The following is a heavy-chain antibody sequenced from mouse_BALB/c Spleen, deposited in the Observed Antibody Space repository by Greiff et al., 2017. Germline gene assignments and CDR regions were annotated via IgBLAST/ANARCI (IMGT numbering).Heavy chain of an antibody. V-gene: IGHV1S29*02. CDR1: GYTFTDYN. Sequence: EVKLQESGPELVKPGASVKISCKASGYTFTDYNMHWVKQSHGKSLEWIGYIYPYNGGTGYNQKFKSKATLTVDNSSSTAYMHLSSLTSEDSAVYYCTRGNGKGNYYAMDYWGQGTSVTVSS. J-gene: IGHJ4*01. D-gene: IGHD2-1*01. CDR3: TRGNGKGNYYAMDY. CDR2: IYPYNGGT.